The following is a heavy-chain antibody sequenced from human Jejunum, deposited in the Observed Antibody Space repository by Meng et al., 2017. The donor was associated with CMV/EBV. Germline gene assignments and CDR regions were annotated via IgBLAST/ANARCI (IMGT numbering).Heavy chain of an antibody. CDR3: ARALELRTYYYGMDV. Sequence: SGLTVSSKCMTWVRQAPGKGLEWVSVIYSGGSTYYADSVKGRFTISRDNSKNMLYLQMNSLRAEDTAVYYCARALELRTYYYGMDVWGQGATVTVSS. D-gene: IGHD1-7*01. J-gene: IGHJ6*02. CDR1: GLTVSSKC. CDR2: IYSGGST. V-gene: IGHV3-53*01.